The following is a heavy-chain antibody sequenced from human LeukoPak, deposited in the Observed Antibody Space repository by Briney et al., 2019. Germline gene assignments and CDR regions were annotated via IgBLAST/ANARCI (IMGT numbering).Heavy chain of an antibody. J-gene: IGHJ4*02. CDR1: GFTFSSYS. D-gene: IGHD3-3*01. CDR2: ISGSGTTI. V-gene: IGHV3-48*01. Sequence: GGSLRLSCAASGFTFSSYSMNWVRQAPGKGLEWVSYISGSGTTIYYADSVKGRFTISRDNAKNSLYLQVNSLRADDTAVYYCARYDFWSGPDYWGQGTVVTVSS. CDR3: ARYDFWSGPDY.